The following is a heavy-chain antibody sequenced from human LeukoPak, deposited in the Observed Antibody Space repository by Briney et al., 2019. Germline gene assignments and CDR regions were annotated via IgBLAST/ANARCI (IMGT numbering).Heavy chain of an antibody. CDR3: AKDPGSGRDYYYYYYMDV. V-gene: IGHV3-23*01. D-gene: IGHD3-10*01. J-gene: IGHJ6*03. CDR1: GFTFSDYA. CDR2: ISGSGGST. Sequence: GGSLRLSCATSGFTFSDYAMSWVRQAPGKGLEWVSAISGSGGSTYYADSVKGRFTISRDNSKNTLYLQMNSLRAEDTAVYYCAKDPGSGRDYYYYYYMDVWGKGTTVTVSS.